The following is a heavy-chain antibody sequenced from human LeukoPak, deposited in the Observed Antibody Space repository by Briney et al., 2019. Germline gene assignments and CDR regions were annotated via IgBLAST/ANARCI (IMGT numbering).Heavy chain of an antibody. CDR3: AKVAGGKRWSDAFEI. CDR2: ISYDGSNK. V-gene: IGHV3-30*18. CDR1: GFNFSSHG. Sequence: GRSLRLSCAASGFNFSSHGVHWVRQAPGKGLEWVAVISYDGSNKYHADSVKGRFTISRNNSNNTLYLQMNSLKVEDTAVYYCAKVAGGKRWSDAFEIWGQGTMVTVSS. J-gene: IGHJ3*02. D-gene: IGHD2-15*01.